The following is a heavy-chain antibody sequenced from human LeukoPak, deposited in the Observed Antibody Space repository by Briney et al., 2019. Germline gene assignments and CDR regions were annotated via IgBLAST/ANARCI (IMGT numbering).Heavy chain of an antibody. V-gene: IGHV5-10-1*01. D-gene: IGHD6-19*01. CDR3: ARPSSGWYVLDY. CDR2: IDPSDSYT. CDR1: GYSFTSYW. Sequence: GESLKISCKGSGYSFTSYWISWVRQMPGKGLEWLGRIDPSDSYTNYSPSFQGHVTISADKSISTAYLQWSSLKASDTAMYYCARPSSGWYVLDYWGQGTLVTVSS. J-gene: IGHJ4*02.